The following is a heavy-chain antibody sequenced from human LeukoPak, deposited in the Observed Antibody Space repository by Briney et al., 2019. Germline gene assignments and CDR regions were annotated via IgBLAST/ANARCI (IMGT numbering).Heavy chain of an antibody. CDR2: IYSGGNT. CDR3: ARDPYYDSSGYAHDY. J-gene: IGHJ4*02. Sequence: GGSLRLSCAASGFTVSSTYMSWVRQAPGKGLEWVSVIYSGGNTYYADSVKGRFTISRDNSKNTFYLQMNSLRAEDTAVYYCARDPYYDSSGYAHDYWGQGTLVTVSS. D-gene: IGHD3-22*01. CDR1: GFTVSSTY. V-gene: IGHV3-53*01.